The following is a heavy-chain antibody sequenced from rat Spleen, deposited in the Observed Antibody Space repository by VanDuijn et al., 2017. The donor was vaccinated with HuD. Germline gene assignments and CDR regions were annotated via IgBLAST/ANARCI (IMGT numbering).Heavy chain of an antibody. J-gene: IGHJ2*01. D-gene: IGHD1-11*01. CDR2: LSYGDSSGHSST. V-gene: IGHV5-29*01. CDR1: EFTLSDYG. CDR3: TRGEEAIGGY. Sequence: EVQLVETGGGSVQPGRSLKLSWAASEFTLSDYGMAWVRQAPTKGLEWVATLSYGDSSGHSSTYYRDSVKGRFTISRDNAKSTLSLQMNSLRSEDTATYYCTRGEEAIGGYWGQGVMVTVSS.